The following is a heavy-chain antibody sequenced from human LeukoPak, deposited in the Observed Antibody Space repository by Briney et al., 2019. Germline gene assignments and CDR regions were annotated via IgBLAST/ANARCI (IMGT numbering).Heavy chain of an antibody. CDR2: MNPKNANT. CDR3: ARGQFYDYVWGSYRPSDY. D-gene: IGHD3-16*02. CDR1: GYTFTSYD. Sequence: ASVKVSCKASGYTFTSYDINWVRQATGQGLEWMGWMNPKNANTGYAPKFQGRVTMTRDTSISTAFMELSSLRSEDTAVYYCARGQFYDYVWGSYRPSDYWGQGTLVTVSS. J-gene: IGHJ4*02. V-gene: IGHV1-8*02.